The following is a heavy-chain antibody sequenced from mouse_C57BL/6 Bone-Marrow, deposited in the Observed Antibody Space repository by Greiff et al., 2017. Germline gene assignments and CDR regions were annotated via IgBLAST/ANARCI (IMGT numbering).Heavy chain of an antibody. Sequence: QVHVKQPGAELVKPGASVKLSCKASGYTFTSYWMHWVKQRPGRGLEWIGRIDPNSGGTKYNEKFKSKATLTVDKPSSTAYMQLSSLTSEDSAVYYCAVIGPYYYGPLVFDYWGQGTTLTVSS. D-gene: IGHD1-1*01. CDR1: GYTFTSYW. J-gene: IGHJ2*01. V-gene: IGHV1-72*01. CDR3: AVIGPYYYGPLVFDY. CDR2: IDPNSGGT.